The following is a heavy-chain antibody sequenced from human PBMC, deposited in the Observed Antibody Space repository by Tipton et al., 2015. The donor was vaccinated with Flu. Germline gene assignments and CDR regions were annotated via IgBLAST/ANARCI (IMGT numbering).Heavy chain of an antibody. CDR3: ARDASLYYYGSGSYYKLGYYFDY. CDR1: GGSISSYY. CDR2: IYTSGST. J-gene: IGHJ4*02. V-gene: IGHV4-4*07. D-gene: IGHD3-10*01. Sequence: TLSLTCTVSGGSISSYYWSWIRLPAGKGLEWIGRIYTSGSTNYNPSLKSRVTMSVDTSKNQFSLKLSSVTAADTAVYYCARDASLYYYGSGSYYKLGYYFDYWGQGTLVTVSS.